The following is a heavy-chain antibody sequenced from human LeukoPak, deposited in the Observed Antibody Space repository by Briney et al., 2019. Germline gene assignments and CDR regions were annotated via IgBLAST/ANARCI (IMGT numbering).Heavy chain of an antibody. D-gene: IGHD5-24*01. J-gene: IGHJ3*02. CDR3: AKDVSFRRGHNFDASDI. CDR2: ITWDSTNT. Sequence: PGGSLRLSCTASGFKFADAPMHWVRQSPGKGLEWIALITWDSTNTYYADSVKGRFTISRDDSRNTLYLQMNSLRSDDTALYYCAKDVSFRRGHNFDASDIWGLGTLVTVS. V-gene: IGHV3-43*01. CDR1: GFKFADAP.